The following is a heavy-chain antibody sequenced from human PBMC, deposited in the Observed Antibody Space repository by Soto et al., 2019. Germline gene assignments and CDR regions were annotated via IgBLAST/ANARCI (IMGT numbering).Heavy chain of an antibody. CDR3: ARTHITMVRGVTNYYYYYGMDV. CDR2: INPNSGGT. D-gene: IGHD3-10*01. V-gene: IGHV1-2*04. Sequence: ASVKVSCKASGYTFTGYYMHWARQAPGQGLEWMGWINPNSGGTNYAQKFQGWVTMTRDTSISTAYMELSRLRSDDTAVYYCARTHITMVRGVTNYYYYYGMDVWGQGTTVTVSS. CDR1: GYTFTGYY. J-gene: IGHJ6*02.